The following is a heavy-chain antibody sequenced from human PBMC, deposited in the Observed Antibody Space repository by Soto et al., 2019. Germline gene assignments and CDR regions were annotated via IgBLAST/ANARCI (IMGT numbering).Heavy chain of an antibody. D-gene: IGHD4-4*01. CDR3: ARLPDYSNYVDY. Sequence: SETLSLTCTVSGGSISSSSYYWGWIRQPPGKGLEWIGSIYYSGSTYYNPSLKSRVTISVDTSKNQFSLKLSSVTAADTAVYYCARLPDYSNYVDYWGQGTLVTVS. CDR1: GGSISSSSYY. J-gene: IGHJ4*02. CDR2: IYYSGST. V-gene: IGHV4-39*01.